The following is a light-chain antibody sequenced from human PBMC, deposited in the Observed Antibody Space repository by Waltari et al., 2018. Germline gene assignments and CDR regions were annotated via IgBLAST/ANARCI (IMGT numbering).Light chain of an antibody. CDR3: CSYAGNHNYV. CDR2: EVS. Sequence: QSALTQPPSASGSPGQSVTISCTGTSSDVGGFDYVSWYQQHPGEAPKVMIYEVSKRPSGVTDRFSGSKSGNTASLTVSGLQAEDEADYYCCSYAGNHNYVFGTGTKVTVL. CDR1: SSDVGGFDY. V-gene: IGLV2-8*01. J-gene: IGLJ1*01.